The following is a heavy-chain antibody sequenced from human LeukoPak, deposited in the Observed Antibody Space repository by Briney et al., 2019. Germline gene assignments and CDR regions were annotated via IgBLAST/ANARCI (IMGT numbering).Heavy chain of an antibody. D-gene: IGHD6-19*01. Sequence: GGSLRLSCAASGFTFSSYWMHWVRQAPGKGLVWVSRINSDGCSTSYADSVKGRFTISRDNAKNTLYLQMNSLRAEDTAVYYCARPHSSGPYFDYWGQGTLVTVSS. CDR1: GFTFSSYW. CDR2: INSDGCST. V-gene: IGHV3-74*01. CDR3: ARPHSSGPYFDY. J-gene: IGHJ4*02.